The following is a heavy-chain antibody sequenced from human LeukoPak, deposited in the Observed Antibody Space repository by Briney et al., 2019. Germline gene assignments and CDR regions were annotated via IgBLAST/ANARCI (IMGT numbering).Heavy chain of an antibody. D-gene: IGHD3-22*01. CDR1: GFTFSSSA. CDR3: ARDAYYYDSSGYSDGFFDY. V-gene: IGHV3-48*02. J-gene: IGHJ4*02. CDR2: ISSSSSTI. Sequence: GGSLRLSCAASGFTFSSSAMNWVRQAPGKGLEWVSYISSSSSTIYYADSVKGRFTISRDNAKNSLYLQMNSLRDEDTAVYYCARDAYYYDSSGYSDGFFDYWGQGTLVTVSS.